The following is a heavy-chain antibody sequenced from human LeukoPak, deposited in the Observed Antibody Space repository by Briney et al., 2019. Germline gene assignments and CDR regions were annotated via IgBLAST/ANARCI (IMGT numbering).Heavy chain of an antibody. CDR3: ARSYTHYDFWSGYTYQNYFDP. J-gene: IGHJ5*02. D-gene: IGHD3-3*01. V-gene: IGHV3-23*01. CDR2: ISGSGGST. CDR1: GFTFSSYA. Sequence: GGSLRLSCAASGFTFSSYAMSWVRQAPGKGLEWFSAISGSGGSTNYADSVKGRFTISRDNSKNTLYLQMNSLRAEDTAVYYCARSYTHYDFWSGYTYQNYFDPWGQGTLVTVSS.